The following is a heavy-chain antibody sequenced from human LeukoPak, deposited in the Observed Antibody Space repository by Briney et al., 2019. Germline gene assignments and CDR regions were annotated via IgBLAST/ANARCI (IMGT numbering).Heavy chain of an antibody. Sequence: GASVKVSCKASGGTFSSCAISWVRQAPGQGLEWMGGIIPIFGTANYAQKFQGRVTITADESTSTAYMELSSLRSEDTAVYYCARGPVSRFYYMDVWGKGTTVTVSS. J-gene: IGHJ6*03. CDR2: IIPIFGTA. CDR3: ARGPVSRFYYMDV. D-gene: IGHD3-3*01. V-gene: IGHV1-69*13. CDR1: GGTFSSCA.